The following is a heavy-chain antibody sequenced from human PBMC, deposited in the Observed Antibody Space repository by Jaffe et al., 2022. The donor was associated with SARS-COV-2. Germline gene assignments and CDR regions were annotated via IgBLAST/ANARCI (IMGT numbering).Heavy chain of an antibody. D-gene: IGHD3-3*01. CDR2: ISASGENT. CDR3: AKGNGAVNAPLDG. Sequence: EVQLVESGGGLVQPGGSLRLSCAASGFNFNNCPMTWVRQAPGKGLEWVSVISASGENTYYGDSVKGRFTISRDSSKNTLSLQMNSLRAEDTAIYYCAKGNGAVNAPLDGWGQGILVTVSS. J-gene: IGHJ4*02. CDR1: GFNFNNCP. V-gene: IGHV3-23*04.